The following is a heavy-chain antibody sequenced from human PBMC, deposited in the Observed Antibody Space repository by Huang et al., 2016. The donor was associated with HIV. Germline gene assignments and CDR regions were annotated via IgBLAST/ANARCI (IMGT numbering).Heavy chain of an antibody. D-gene: IGHD2-21*01. J-gene: IGHJ6*03. V-gene: IGHV3-49*03. CDR2: IKSKAYCGTT. CDR1: GLTFGDYA. CDR3: LIYSHMDV. Sequence: DGQLVESGGGLVQPGRSMRLSCTASGLTFGDYAMSWFRQAPGRGLVLVVLIKSKAYCGTTQYASSVKDRFIISRDDSKGIAYLQMNSLKMEDTAVYFCLIYSHMDVWGKGTTVFVSS.